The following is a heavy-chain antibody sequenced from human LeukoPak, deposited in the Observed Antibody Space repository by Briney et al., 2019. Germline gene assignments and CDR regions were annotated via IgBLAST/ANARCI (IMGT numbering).Heavy chain of an antibody. D-gene: IGHD6-19*01. CDR1: GGTFSSYA. V-gene: IGHV1-69*13. Sequence: ASVKVSCKASGGTFSSYAISWVRQAPGQGLEWMGGIIPIFGTANYAQKFQGRVTITADESTSTAYMELSSLRSEDTAVYYCARDFWAVAGTRGFDYWGQGTLVTVSS. CDR3: ARDFWAVAGTRGFDY. J-gene: IGHJ4*02. CDR2: IIPIFGTA.